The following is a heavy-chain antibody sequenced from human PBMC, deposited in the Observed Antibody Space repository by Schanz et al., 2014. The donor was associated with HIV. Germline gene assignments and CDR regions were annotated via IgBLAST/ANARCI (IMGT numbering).Heavy chain of an antibody. CDR1: GFAFNNYA. CDR3: ARDLNVGRHFDH. Sequence: VQLLESGGGLVQPGGSLRLSCAASGFAFNNYAMTWVRQAPGKGPEWVAVIGHEGNDIHYVDSVAGRFSISRDNSKNTLYLQLGSLRTEDTAVYYCARDLNVGRHFDHWGQGTLVTVSS. V-gene: IGHV3-30*03. J-gene: IGHJ4*02. CDR2: IGHEGNDI. D-gene: IGHD1-26*01.